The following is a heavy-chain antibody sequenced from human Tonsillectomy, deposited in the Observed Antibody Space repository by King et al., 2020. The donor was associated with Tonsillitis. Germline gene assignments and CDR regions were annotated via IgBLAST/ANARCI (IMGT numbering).Heavy chain of an antibody. J-gene: IGHJ6*03. V-gene: IGHV3-20*04. D-gene: IGHD4-17*01. CDR2: INWKGDRT. CDR3: AREGPTVISYYMDV. Sequence: VQLVESGGGVVRPGGSLRLSCAASGFTFDDYAMSWVRQAPGKGLEWVSGINWKGDRTSYADSVRGRFIISRDNANNSLYLQMNGLRAEDTALYYCAREGPTVISYYMDVWGKGTTVTVSS. CDR1: GFTFDDYA.